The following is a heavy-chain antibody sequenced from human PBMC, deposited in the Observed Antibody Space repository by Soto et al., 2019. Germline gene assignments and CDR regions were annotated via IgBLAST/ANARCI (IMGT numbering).Heavy chain of an antibody. CDR3: IHRRVNGGMDH. Sequence: SGPTLVNPTQTLTLTCTFSGFSLSTSGVGVGWIRQPPGKALEWLALIYWDDDKRYSPSLKSRVTITRGTSKNQVVLTMTNMDPVDTATYYCIHRRVNGGMDHWGPGILVTVSS. CDR2: IYWDDDK. V-gene: IGHV2-5*02. J-gene: IGHJ4*02. CDR1: GFSLSTSGVG.